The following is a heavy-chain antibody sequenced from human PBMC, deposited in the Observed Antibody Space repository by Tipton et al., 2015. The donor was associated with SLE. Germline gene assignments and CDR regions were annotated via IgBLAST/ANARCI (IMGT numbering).Heavy chain of an antibody. V-gene: IGHV4-61*09. Sequence: TLSLTCTVSGGSISSGPYYWSWIRQSAGKGLEWIGQIYTSGSANYNPSLKSRVTISVDTSKNQFSLKLSSVTAADTAVYYCARYTPPYAFDIWGQGTMVTVSS. CDR2: IYTSGSA. J-gene: IGHJ3*02. D-gene: IGHD1-1*01. CDR3: ARYTPPYAFDI. CDR1: GGSISSGPYY.